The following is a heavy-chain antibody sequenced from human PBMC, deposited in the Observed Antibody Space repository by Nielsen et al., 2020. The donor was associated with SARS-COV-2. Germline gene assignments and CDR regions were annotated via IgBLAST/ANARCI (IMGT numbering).Heavy chain of an antibody. V-gene: IGHV3-30*18. J-gene: IGHJ4*02. CDR2: ISYDGSQN. CDR1: GFTFSSYG. Sequence: GESLKISCAASGFTFSSYGMHWVRQAPGKGLELVALISYDGSQNYYADSVKGRFTISRDNSKSTLYLQMNSLRAQDTAVYYCAKGYSSGDNWGQGTLVAVSP. D-gene: IGHD6-19*01. CDR3: AKGYSSGDN.